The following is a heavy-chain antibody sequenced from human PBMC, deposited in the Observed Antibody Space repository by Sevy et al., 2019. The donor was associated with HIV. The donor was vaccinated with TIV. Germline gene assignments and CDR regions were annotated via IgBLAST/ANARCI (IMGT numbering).Heavy chain of an antibody. J-gene: IGHJ3*02. V-gene: IGHV3-33*01. D-gene: IGHD6-19*01. CDR1: GFTFSSYG. Sequence: GGSLRLSCAASGFTFSSYGMHWVRQAPGKGLEWVAVIWYDGSNKYYADSVKGRFTISRDNSNNTLYLQMNSLRAEDTAVYYCARGGGAGAGTIDIWGQGTMVTVSS. CDR3: ARGGGAGAGTIDI. CDR2: IWYDGSNK.